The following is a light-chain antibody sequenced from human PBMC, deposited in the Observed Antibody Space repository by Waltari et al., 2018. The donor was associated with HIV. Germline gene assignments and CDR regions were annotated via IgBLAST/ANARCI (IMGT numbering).Light chain of an antibody. V-gene: IGLV1-47*01. J-gene: IGLJ3*02. CDR3: AAWDDSLRRPV. Sequence: QSVLTQPPSASGTPGQGLIVSCSGGTSNIGNTYVYWYQQLPGPAPKPLIYRGDQRPSGVPDRFSGSKSGSSASLAISGLRSEDEADYYCAAWDDSLRRPVFGGGTKVTVL. CDR2: RGD. CDR1: TSNIGNTY.